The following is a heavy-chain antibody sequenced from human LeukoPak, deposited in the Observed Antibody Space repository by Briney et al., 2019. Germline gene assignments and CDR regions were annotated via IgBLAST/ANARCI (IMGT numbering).Heavy chain of an antibody. CDR3: ARDRCSGGGCYYYYMDV. J-gene: IGHJ6*03. D-gene: IGHD2-15*01. CDR2: ISTSSIYI. Sequence: GGSLRLSCAASGFTFSRYSINWVRQAPGKGLEWVSSISTSSIYIYYADSVKGRFTISRDNARSSLYLQMNSLRAEDTAVYYCARDRCSGGGCYYYYMDVWGKGTTVTISS. V-gene: IGHV3-21*04. CDR1: GFTFSRYS.